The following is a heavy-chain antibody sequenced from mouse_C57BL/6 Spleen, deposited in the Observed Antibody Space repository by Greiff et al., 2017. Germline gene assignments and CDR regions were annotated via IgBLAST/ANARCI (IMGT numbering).Heavy chain of an antibody. V-gene: IGHV1-15*01. CDR3: TRSKTGTFGY. Sequence: VQLQQSGAELVRPGASVTLSCKASGYTFTAYEMHWLKQTPVHGLEWIGAIDPETGGTAYNQKFKGKAILTADKSSSTAYMELRSLTSEDSAVYYCTRSKTGTFGYWGQGTTLTVSS. D-gene: IGHD4-1*01. CDR2: IDPETGGT. CDR1: GYTFTAYE. J-gene: IGHJ2*01.